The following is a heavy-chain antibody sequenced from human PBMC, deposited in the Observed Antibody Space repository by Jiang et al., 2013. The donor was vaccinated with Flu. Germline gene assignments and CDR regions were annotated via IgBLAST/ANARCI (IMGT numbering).Heavy chain of an antibody. CDR1: GFSLSTSGVG. J-gene: IGHJ3*02. Sequence: KPTQTLTLTCTFSGFSLSTSGVGVGWIRQPPGKALEWLALIYWDDDKRYSPSLKSRLTITKDTSKNQVVLTMTNMDPVDTATYYCAHTGSFRWSGYDDAFDIWGQGTMVTVSS. V-gene: IGHV2-5*02. D-gene: IGHD3-3*01. CDR2: IYWDDDK. CDR3: AHTGSFRWSGYDDAFDI.